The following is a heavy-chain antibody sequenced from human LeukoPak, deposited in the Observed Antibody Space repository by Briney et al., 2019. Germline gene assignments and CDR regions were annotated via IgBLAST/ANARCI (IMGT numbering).Heavy chain of an antibody. J-gene: IGHJ4*02. V-gene: IGHV1-46*01. D-gene: IGHD6-19*01. CDR2: INPSGGST. CDR3: ARAHSSGGDSSGWYYFDY. Sequence: ASVKVSCKASGYTFTSYYMHWVRQAPGQGLEWMGIINPSGGSTSYAQKFQGRVTMTRDTSTSTVYMELSSLRSEDTAVYYCARAHSSGGDSSGWYYFDYWGQGTLVTVSS. CDR1: GYTFTSYY.